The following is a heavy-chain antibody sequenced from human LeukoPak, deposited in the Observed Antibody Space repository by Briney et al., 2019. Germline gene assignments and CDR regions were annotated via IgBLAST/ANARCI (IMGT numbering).Heavy chain of an antibody. V-gene: IGHV4-34*01. Sequence: SETLSLTCAVYGGSFSGYYWSWIRQPPGKGLEWIGEINHSGSTNYNPSLKSRVTISVDTSKNQFSLKLSSVTAADTAVYYCARVSYYYGSGSYWGYYYMDVWGKGTTVTISS. J-gene: IGHJ6*03. CDR1: GGSFSGYY. D-gene: IGHD3-10*01. CDR3: ARVSYYYGSGSYWGYYYMDV. CDR2: INHSGST.